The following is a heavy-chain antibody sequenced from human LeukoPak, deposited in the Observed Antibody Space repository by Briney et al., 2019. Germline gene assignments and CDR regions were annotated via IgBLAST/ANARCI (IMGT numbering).Heavy chain of an antibody. V-gene: IGHV3-23*01. D-gene: IGHD3-22*01. CDR1: GFIFSSNA. Sequence: GGSLRLSCAASGFIFSSNAMSWVRQAPGKGLEWVSAISGSGGSTYYADSVKGRFTISRDNSKNTLYLQMNSLRAEDTAVYYCAKANYYDSSGYYENLDSWGQGTLVAVSS. J-gene: IGHJ4*02. CDR2: ISGSGGST. CDR3: AKANYYDSSGYYENLDS.